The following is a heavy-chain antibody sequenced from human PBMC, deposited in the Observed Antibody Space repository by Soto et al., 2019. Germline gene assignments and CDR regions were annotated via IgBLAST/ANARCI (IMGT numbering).Heavy chain of an antibody. Sequence: PGVSLRLSCAASGFTFSSYGMHWVRQAPGKGLEWVAVIWYDGSNKYYADTVKGRFTISRDNSKNTLYLQMNSLRAEDTAVYYCARGWDYDILTGYLIDFDYWGQGT. V-gene: IGHV3-33*01. D-gene: IGHD3-9*01. J-gene: IGHJ4*02. CDR3: ARGWDYDILTGYLIDFDY. CDR1: GFTFSSYG. CDR2: IWYDGSNK.